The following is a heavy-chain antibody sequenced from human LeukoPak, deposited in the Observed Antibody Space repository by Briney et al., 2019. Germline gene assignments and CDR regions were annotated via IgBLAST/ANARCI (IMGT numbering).Heavy chain of an antibody. V-gene: IGHV3-30*02. J-gene: IGHJ4*02. CDR1: GFSFSSYV. CDR3: AKVAVVAATLSLAADY. D-gene: IGHD2-15*01. Sequence: GGSLRLSCAASGFSFSSYVMHWVRQAPGKGLEWVAVIWYDGSNKYYADSVKGRFTISRDNSKNTLYLQMNSLRAEDTAVYYCAKVAVVAATLSLAADYWGQGTLVTVSS. CDR2: IWYDGSNK.